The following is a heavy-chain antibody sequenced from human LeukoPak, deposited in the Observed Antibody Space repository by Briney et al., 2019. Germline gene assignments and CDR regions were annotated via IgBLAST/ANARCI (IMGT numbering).Heavy chain of an antibody. CDR1: GGSISSGNYY. CDR3: ARVRRNSGNEYFDP. J-gene: IGHJ5*02. D-gene: IGHD5-12*01. Sequence: SETLSLTCTVSGGSISSGNYYWSWIRQPAGMGLEWIGRIYISGGTEYNPSLKSRVTISIDTSKNQFYLRLSSVTAADTAVYYCARVRRNSGNEYFDPWGQGTRVTVSS. V-gene: IGHV4-61*02. CDR2: IYISGGT.